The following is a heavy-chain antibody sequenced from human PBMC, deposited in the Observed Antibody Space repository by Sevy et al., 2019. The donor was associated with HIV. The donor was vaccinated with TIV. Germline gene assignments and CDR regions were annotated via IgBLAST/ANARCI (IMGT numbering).Heavy chain of an antibody. V-gene: IGHV4-61*02. CDR2: IYTSGST. CDR3: ARGAPYGSGSPGAFDI. D-gene: IGHD3-10*01. Sequence: SETLSLTCTVSGGSISSGSYYWSWIRQPAGKGLEWIGRIYTSGSTNYNPSLKSRVTISVDTSKNQFSLKLSSVTAADTAVYYCARGAPYGSGSPGAFDIWGQGTMVTVSS. CDR1: GGSISSGSYY. J-gene: IGHJ3*02.